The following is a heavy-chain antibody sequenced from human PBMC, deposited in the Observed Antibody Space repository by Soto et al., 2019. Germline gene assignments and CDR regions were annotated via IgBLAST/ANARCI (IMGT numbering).Heavy chain of an antibody. D-gene: IGHD3-3*01. CDR2: ISGSGGST. Sequence: HPGGSLRLSCAASGFTFSSYAVSWVRQAPGKGLEWVSAISGSGGSTYYADSVKGRFTISRGNSKNTLYLQMNSLRAEDTAVYYCAKDDNYDFWSGPQGAFDIWGQGTMVTVSS. V-gene: IGHV3-23*01. J-gene: IGHJ3*02. CDR3: AKDDNYDFWSGPQGAFDI. CDR1: GFTFSSYA.